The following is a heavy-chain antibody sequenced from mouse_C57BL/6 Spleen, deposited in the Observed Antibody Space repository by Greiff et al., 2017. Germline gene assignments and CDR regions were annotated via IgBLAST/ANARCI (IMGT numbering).Heavy chain of an antibody. CDR2: IYPGDGDT. Sequence: LVESGASVKISCKASGYAFSSYWMNWVKQRPGKGLEWIGQIYPGDGDTNYNGKFKGKATLTADKSSSTAYMQLSSLTSEDSAVYFCASRIYYGNYGFAYWGQGTLVTVSA. J-gene: IGHJ3*01. D-gene: IGHD2-1*01. CDR1: GYAFSSYW. CDR3: ASRIYYGNYGFAY. V-gene: IGHV1-80*01.